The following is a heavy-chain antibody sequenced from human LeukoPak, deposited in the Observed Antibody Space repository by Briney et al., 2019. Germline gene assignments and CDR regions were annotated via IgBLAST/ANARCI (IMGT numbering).Heavy chain of an antibody. J-gene: IGHJ2*01. CDR3: ARGGDYDFWSGYWSSSNWYFDL. CDR1: GGSFSGYY. CDR2: INHSGST. D-gene: IGHD3-3*01. Sequence: PSETLSLTCAVYGGSFSGYYWSWIRQPPGKGLEWIGEINHSGSTNYNPSLKSRVTISVDTSKNQFSLKPSSVTAADTAVYYCARGGDYDFWSGYWSSSNWYFDLWGRGTLVTVSS. V-gene: IGHV4-34*01.